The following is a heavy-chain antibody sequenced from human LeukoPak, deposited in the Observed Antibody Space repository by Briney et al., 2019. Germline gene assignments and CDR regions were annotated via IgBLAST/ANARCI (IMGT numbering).Heavy chain of an antibody. J-gene: IGHJ5*02. CDR3: ARVPNDYGDYWFDP. CDR1: GGTISTSSYY. CDR2: IYYSVRT. V-gene: IGHV4-39*07. Sequence: ASETLSLTCTVSGGTISTSSYYWGCKRQPPGKGLEWIRSIYYSVRTYYNPSLKSRVAISVDTSKNQYSLKLTSVTAADTAVYYCARVPNDYGDYWFDPWGQGTLVTVSS. D-gene: IGHD4-17*01.